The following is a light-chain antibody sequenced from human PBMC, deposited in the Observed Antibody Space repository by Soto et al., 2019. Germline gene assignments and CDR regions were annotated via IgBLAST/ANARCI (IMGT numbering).Light chain of an antibody. V-gene: IGLV2-14*03. J-gene: IGLJ1*01. CDR3: SSSTTSTTRV. CDR1: SSDVGAYNS. Sequence: QSVLTQPASVSGSPGQSITLSCTGTSSDVGAYNSVSWYQQHPGKAPKLIIYDVSTRPSGVSNRFSGSKSGNTASLTISGLQAEDEAHYYCSSSTTSTTRVFGTGTKLTVL. CDR2: DVS.